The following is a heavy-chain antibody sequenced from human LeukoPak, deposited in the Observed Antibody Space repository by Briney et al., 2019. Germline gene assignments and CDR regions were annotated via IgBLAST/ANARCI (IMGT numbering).Heavy chain of an antibody. V-gene: IGHV1-18*01. D-gene: IGHD5-12*01. CDR3: ARLESMVATVDY. CDR1: GYTFTTYG. Sequence: VKVSCKASGYTFTTYGISWVRQAPGQGLEWMGWISTYTGNTNYAQNLQGRVSMTTDTSTSTAYMELRSLRSDDTAVYYCARLESMVATVDYWGQGTLVTVSS. CDR2: ISTYTGNT. J-gene: IGHJ4*02.